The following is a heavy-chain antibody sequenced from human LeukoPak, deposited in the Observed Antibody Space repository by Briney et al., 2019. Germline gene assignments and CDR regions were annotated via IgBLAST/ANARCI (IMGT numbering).Heavy chain of an antibody. Sequence: SETLSLTCSVSGGSMSDSITWGWVRQPPGKGLEWLANIHDDGKTAPNPSLRSRLTISQDRSKNQFSLKVSSVADADTAFYYCAKVLTAAGLDLWGQGILVTVSS. CDR3: AKVLTAAGLDL. J-gene: IGHJ5*02. V-gene: IGHV4/OR15-8*01. CDR1: GGSMSDSIT. D-gene: IGHD6-25*01. CDR2: IHDDGKT.